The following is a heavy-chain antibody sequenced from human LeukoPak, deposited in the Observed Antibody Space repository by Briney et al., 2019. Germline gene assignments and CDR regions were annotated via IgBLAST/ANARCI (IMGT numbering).Heavy chain of an antibody. CDR1: GFTFSNYN. CDR3: AREGFTSSWLYYYYYMDV. D-gene: IGHD6-13*01. V-gene: IGHV3-21*01. CDR2: ISGSSEYI. J-gene: IGHJ6*03. Sequence: GRSLRLSCAASGFTFSNYNMNWVRQAPGKGLEWVSFISGSSEYIYYADSVKGRFTISRDNSKNGLYLQMNSLRPEDTAIYYCAREGFTSSWLYYYYYMDVWDKGTTVTVSS.